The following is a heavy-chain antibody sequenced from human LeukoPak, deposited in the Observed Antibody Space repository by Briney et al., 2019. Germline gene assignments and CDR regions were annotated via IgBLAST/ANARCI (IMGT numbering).Heavy chain of an antibody. CDR1: GFTLSSYT. D-gene: IGHD2-2*01. CDR3: AITPSHFDY. V-gene: IGHV3-66*02. J-gene: IGHJ4*02. Sequence: GGSLRLSCAASGFTLSSYTMIWVRQALGKGLEWVSSSRTGLTITDYADSVKGRFTISRDNSKNTLSLQMNSLRAEDTAVYYCAITPSHFDYWGQGTLVTVSS. CDR2: SRTGLTIT.